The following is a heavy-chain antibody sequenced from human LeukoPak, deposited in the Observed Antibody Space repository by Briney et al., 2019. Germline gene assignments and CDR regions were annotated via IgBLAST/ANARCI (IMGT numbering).Heavy chain of an antibody. V-gene: IGHV3-9*01. CDR1: GFTFDDYA. CDR3: AKDHRYYDILTGYDY. J-gene: IGHJ4*02. Sequence: PGGSLRLSCAASGFTFDDYAMHWVRHAPGKGLEWVSGTSWNSGSIGYADSVKGRFTISRDNAKNSLYLQMNSLRAEDTALYYCAKDHRYYDILTGYDYWGQGTLVTVSS. CDR2: TSWNSGSI. D-gene: IGHD3-9*01.